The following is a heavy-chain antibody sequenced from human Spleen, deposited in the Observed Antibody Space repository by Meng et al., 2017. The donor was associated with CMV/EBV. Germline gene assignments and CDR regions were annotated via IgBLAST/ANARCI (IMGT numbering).Heavy chain of an antibody. CDR2: ISPNSGGA. V-gene: IGHV1-2*02. Sequence: GYTFTGYYIHWVRQAPGQGLEWMGWISPNSGGANYAQKFQGRVTMTRDTAINTAYMELSSLRSDDTAVYYCARGLEGAARGRRAFDPWGQGTLVTVSS. CDR1: GYTFTGYY. D-gene: IGHD3-16*01. J-gene: IGHJ5*02. CDR3: ARGLEGAARGRRAFDP.